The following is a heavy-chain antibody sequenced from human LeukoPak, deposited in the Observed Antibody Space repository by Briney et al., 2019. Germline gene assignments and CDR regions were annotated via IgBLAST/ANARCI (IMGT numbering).Heavy chain of an antibody. CDR3: ARDWRIGYCSGGSCSGMDV. D-gene: IGHD2-15*01. CDR2: INPNSGGT. J-gene: IGHJ6*02. Sequence: GASVKVSCKASGYTFTGYYMHWVRQAPGQGLEWMGWINPNSGGTNYAQKFQGRVTTTRDTSISTAYMELSRLRSDDTAVYYCARDWRIGYCSGGSCSGMDVWGQGTTVTVSS. CDR1: GYTFTGYY. V-gene: IGHV1-2*02.